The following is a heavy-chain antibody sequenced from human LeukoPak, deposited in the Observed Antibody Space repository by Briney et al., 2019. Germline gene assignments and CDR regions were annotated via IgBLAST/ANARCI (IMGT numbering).Heavy chain of an antibody. Sequence: SETLSLTCTVSGGYISSYNYYWGWVRQPPGKGLEWVGSVFYTGSTYYNPSLKSRVTISVDTSKNQFSLKLSSVTAADTAVYYCARHVRYDFWSGYYPDYWGQGTLVTVSS. J-gene: IGHJ4*02. V-gene: IGHV4-39*01. D-gene: IGHD3-3*01. CDR3: ARHVRYDFWSGYYPDY. CDR1: GGYISSYNYY. CDR2: VFYTGST.